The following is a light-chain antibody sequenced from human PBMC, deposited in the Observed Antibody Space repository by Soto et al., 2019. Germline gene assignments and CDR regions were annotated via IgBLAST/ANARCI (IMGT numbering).Light chain of an antibody. CDR2: GAF. V-gene: IGKV1-39*01. J-gene: IGKJ1*01. CDR3: QQTYSGPRT. Sequence: DVQMTQSPSSLSASVGDSVTITCRASQRISTSLNWYQQKPGKAPEVLIYGAFRLQSGVPSRFSGSGSGTDFTLTITSLQHEDFVTYYCQQTYSGPRTFGRGTKVEVK. CDR1: QRISTS.